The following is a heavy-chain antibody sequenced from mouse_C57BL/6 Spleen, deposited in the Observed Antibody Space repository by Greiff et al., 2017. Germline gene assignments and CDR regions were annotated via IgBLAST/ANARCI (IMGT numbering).Heavy chain of an antibody. Sequence: VQLKESGTVLARPGASVKMSCKTSGYTFTSYWMHWVKQRPGQGLEWIGAIYPGNSDTSYNQKFKGKAKLTAVTSASTAYMELSSLTNDDSAVYYCTRQFYYYGSSYWYFDVWGTGTTVTVSS. V-gene: IGHV1-5*01. D-gene: IGHD1-1*01. CDR1: GYTFTSYW. CDR3: TRQFYYYGSSYWYFDV. CDR2: IYPGNSDT. J-gene: IGHJ1*03.